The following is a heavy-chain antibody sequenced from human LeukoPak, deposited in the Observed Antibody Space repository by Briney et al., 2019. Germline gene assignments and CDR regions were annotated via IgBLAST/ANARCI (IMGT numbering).Heavy chain of an antibody. Sequence: GGSLRLSCGASGFTFSSYWMSWVRQIPGKGLEWVANIDQVGYEKYYVDSVKGRFSISRDNAKNSLSLQMNNLRVEDTAVYYCARAGSHWHYVYWGQGTVVTVSS. CDR2: IDQVGYEK. J-gene: IGHJ4*02. D-gene: IGHD3-10*01. V-gene: IGHV3-7*01. CDR1: GFTFSSYW. CDR3: ARAGSHWHYVY.